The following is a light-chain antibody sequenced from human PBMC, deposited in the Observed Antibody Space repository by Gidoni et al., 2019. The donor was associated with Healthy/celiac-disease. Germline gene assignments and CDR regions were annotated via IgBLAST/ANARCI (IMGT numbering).Light chain of an antibody. CDR3: QQYGSSLWT. CDR1: QSVSSSY. J-gene: IGKJ1*01. CDR2: GAS. Sequence: EIVLTQSPGTLSLSPGDRATPSCRASQSVSSSYLAWYQQKPGQAPRLLIYGASSRATGLPDRFSGSGSGTDFTLTISRLEAEDVAVYYCQQYGSSLWTFGQGTKVEIK. V-gene: IGKV3-20*01.